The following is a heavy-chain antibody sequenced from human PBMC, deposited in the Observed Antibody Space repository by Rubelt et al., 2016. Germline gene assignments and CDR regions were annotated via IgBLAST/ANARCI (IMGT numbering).Heavy chain of an antibody. J-gene: IGHJ2*01. Sequence: QLQLQESGPGLVRPSETLSLTCTVSGGSISSSTHYWGWIRQPPGQGLEWIGLIYYAGNTYCNPSLQSRVPISVDTSKTRFSLRLTSVTAADTAIYYCARLLDYGNYFDLWGRGTLVTVSS. V-gene: IGHV4-39*01. D-gene: IGHD4-17*01. CDR1: GGSISSSTHY. CDR2: IYYAGNT. CDR3: ARLLDYGNYFDL.